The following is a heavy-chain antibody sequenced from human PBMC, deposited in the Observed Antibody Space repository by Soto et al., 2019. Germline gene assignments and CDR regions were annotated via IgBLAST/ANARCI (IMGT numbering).Heavy chain of an antibody. CDR3: AKDWYYYGPGSNYFDY. J-gene: IGHJ4*02. V-gene: IGHV1-46*03. Sequence: QVQLVQSGAEVKKPGASVKVSCKASGYTFTSYYMHWVRQAPGQGLEWMGRIDPSSGTTTYAQHFPGRVNMTRDASTSTVYMELSSLRSEDTAVYYCAKDWYYYGPGSNYFDYWGQGALVTVSS. D-gene: IGHD3-10*01. CDR2: IDPSSGTT. CDR1: GYTFTSYY.